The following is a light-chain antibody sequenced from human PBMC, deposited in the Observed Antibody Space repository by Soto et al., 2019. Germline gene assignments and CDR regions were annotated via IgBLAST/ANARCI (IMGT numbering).Light chain of an antibody. V-gene: IGLV2-18*02. CDR1: SSDVGNYHR. Sequence: QSALTQPPSVSGSPGQSVTISCTGTSSDVGNYHRVSWYQQPPGTAPKVIIYEVSNRPSGVPDRFSGSKSGNTASLTISGLQPDDEADYYCSSYTSSSPYVFGTGTQLTVL. CDR2: EVS. J-gene: IGLJ1*01. CDR3: SSYTSSSPYV.